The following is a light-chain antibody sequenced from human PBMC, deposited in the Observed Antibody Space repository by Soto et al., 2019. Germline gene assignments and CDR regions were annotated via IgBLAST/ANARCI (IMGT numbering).Light chain of an antibody. Sequence: EIVLTQSPGTLSLSPGGRATLSCRASQSVSSNYLAWYQQTPGQAPRLLIYAASSRATGIPDRFSGSGSGTAFTLTISRLEPEDSAVYYCQQYGSSPYTFGQGTKLEIK. J-gene: IGKJ2*01. V-gene: IGKV3-20*01. CDR1: QSVSSNY. CDR2: AAS. CDR3: QQYGSSPYT.